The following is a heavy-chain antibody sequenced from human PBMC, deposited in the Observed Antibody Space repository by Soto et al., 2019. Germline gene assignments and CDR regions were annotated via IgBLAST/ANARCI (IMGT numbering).Heavy chain of an antibody. V-gene: IGHV3-53*01. J-gene: IGHJ6*02. CDR2: IYSGGST. CDR1: GFTVSSNY. D-gene: IGHD1-26*01. CDR3: ARDLAVVATVPNYYYGMDV. Sequence: GGSLRLSCAASGFTVSSNYMSWVRQAPGKGLEWVSVIYSGGSTYYADSVKGRFTISRDNSKNTLYLQMNSLRAEDTAVYYCARDLAVVATVPNYYYGMDVWGQGTTVTVSS.